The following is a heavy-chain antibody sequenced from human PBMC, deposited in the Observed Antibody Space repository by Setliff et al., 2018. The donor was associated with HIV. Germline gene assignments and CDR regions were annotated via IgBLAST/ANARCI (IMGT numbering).Heavy chain of an antibody. D-gene: IGHD3-22*01. V-gene: IGHV4-39*02. CDR2: IYYSGTT. J-gene: IGHJ4*02. CDR3: ARTPGTHYYDRSANFHYFDY. Sequence: SETLSLTCTVSSGSVSSSSYFWGWIRQPPGTGLEWIGDIYYSGTTFYNPSLKSRVSISVDTSTDHFSLKLSSVTAADTAVYYCARTPGTHYYDRSANFHYFDYWGQGALVTVSS. CDR1: SGSVSSSSYF.